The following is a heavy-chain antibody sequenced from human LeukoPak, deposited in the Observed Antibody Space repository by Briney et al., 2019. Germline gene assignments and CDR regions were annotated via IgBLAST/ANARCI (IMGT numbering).Heavy chain of an antibody. J-gene: IGHJ5*02. CDR2: IYHSGST. Sequence: PSETLSLTCTVSGYSISSGYCWGWIRQPPGKGLEWIGSIYHSGSTYYNPSLKSRVTISVDTSKNQFSLKLSSVTAADTAVYYCARHKGAGSSRNWFDPWGQGTLVTVSS. V-gene: IGHV4-38-2*02. CDR3: ARHKGAGSSRNWFDP. D-gene: IGHD6-13*01. CDR1: GYSISSGYC.